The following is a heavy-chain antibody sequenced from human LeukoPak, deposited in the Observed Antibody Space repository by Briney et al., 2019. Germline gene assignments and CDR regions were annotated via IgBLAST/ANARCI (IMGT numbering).Heavy chain of an antibody. V-gene: IGHV3-73*01. CDR1: GFTFSGSA. CDR3: AKDSLLSLNMKAPPNHIAVAGSEPGGFDP. J-gene: IGHJ5*02. CDR2: IRSKANSYAT. Sequence: GGSLRLSCAASGFTFSGSAMHWVRQASGKGLEWVGRIRSKANSYATAYAASVKGRFTISRDDSKNTAYLQMNSLKTEDTAVYYCAKDSLLSLNMKAPPNHIAVAGSEPGGFDPWGQGTLVTVSS. D-gene: IGHD6-19*01.